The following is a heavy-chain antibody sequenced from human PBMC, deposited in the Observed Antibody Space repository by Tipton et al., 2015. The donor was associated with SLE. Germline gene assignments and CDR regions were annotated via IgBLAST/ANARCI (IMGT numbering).Heavy chain of an antibody. J-gene: IGHJ4*02. CDR2: INRDGTST. D-gene: IGHD1-26*01. CDR1: GFTFGDFA. CDR3: ARTLKWESYPDS. Sequence: SLRLSCTAAGFTFGDFAMSWVRQAPGKGLVWISRINRDGTSTDYEDSVKGRFTISRDNAKYTLYLEMNSLRVDDTAVYFCARTLKWESYPDSWGQGTLVTVSS. V-gene: IGHV3-74*01.